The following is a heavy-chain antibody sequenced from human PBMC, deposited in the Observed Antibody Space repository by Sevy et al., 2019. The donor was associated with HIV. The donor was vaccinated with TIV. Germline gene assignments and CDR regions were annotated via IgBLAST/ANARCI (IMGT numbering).Heavy chain of an antibody. V-gene: IGHV3-7*01. CDR1: GFTFSSHW. Sequence: GGSLRLSCAASGFTFSSHWMSWVRQAPGKGLEWVANIKQDGSEKYYVASVKGRFTISRDNAKNSLSLQMNGLRAEDTAGYYCARDTGGIGMDVWGQGTTVTVSS. D-gene: IGHD6-13*01. J-gene: IGHJ6*02. CDR2: IKQDGSEK. CDR3: ARDTGGIGMDV.